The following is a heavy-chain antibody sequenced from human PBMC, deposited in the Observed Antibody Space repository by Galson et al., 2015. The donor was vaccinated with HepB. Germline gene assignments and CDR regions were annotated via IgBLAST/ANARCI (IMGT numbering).Heavy chain of an antibody. CDR1: GFTFDDYA. V-gene: IGHV3-9*01. CDR2: ISWNSGRI. CDR3: AKDGTYCSGGNCYPYYFDY. J-gene: IGHJ4*02. D-gene: IGHD2-15*01. Sequence: SLRLSCAASGFTFDDYAMHWVRHAPGKGLEWVSGISWNSGRIAYADSVKGRFTISRDNAKSSLSLQMNSLRAEDTALYYCAKDGTYCSGGNCYPYYFDYWGQGTLVTVSS.